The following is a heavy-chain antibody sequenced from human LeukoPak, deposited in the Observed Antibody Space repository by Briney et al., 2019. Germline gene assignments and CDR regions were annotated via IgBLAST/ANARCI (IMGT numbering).Heavy chain of an antibody. D-gene: IGHD5-24*01. CDR2: INPSGGST. J-gene: IGHJ4*02. CDR3: ARTRDDYTPADY. V-gene: IGHV1-46*01. Sequence: ASVKVSCKASGYTFTNYNMHWVRQAPGQGLEWMGIINPSGGSTSYAQKFQGRVTMTSDTSTSTVYMELSSLRSEDTAVYYCARTRDDYTPADYWGQGTLVTVSS. CDR1: GYTFTNYN.